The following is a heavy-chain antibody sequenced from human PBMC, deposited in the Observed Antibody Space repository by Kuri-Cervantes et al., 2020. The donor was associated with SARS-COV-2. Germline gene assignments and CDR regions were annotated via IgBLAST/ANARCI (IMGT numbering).Heavy chain of an antibody. CDR1: GYTFTSYG. D-gene: IGHD4-11*01. CDR3: AKTRSYYYYMDV. CDR2: ITVYNGNT. J-gene: IGHJ6*02. Sequence: ASVKVSCKASGYTFTSYGISWVRQAPGQGLEWMGWITVYNGNTNYAQKFQGRVTVTTDIPTNTAYMELRSLRSDDTAVYFCAKTRSYYYYMDVWGQGTTVTVSS. V-gene: IGHV1-18*04.